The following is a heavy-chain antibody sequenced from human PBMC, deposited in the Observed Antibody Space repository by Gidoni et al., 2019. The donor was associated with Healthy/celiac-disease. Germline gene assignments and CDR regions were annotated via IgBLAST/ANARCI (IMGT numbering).Heavy chain of an antibody. Sequence: QVQLVQSGAEVKKPGSSVKVSCKASGGTFSSYAISWVRQAPGQGLEWMGRIIPILGIANYAQKFQGRVTITADKSTSTAYMELSSLRSEDTAVYYCARAGYSYGTYYYGMDVWGQGTTVTVSS. CDR1: GGTFSSYA. V-gene: IGHV1-69*09. CDR2: IIPILGIA. J-gene: IGHJ6*02. CDR3: ARAGYSYGTYYYGMDV. D-gene: IGHD5-18*01.